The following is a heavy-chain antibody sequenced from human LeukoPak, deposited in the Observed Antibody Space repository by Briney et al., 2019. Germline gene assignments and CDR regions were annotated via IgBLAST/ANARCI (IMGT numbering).Heavy chain of an antibody. CDR2: IKSKTDGGTT. D-gene: IGHD6-19*01. CDR3: TTSSSGWYEVDY. J-gene: IGHJ4*02. V-gene: IGHV3-15*01. Sequence: PGGSLRLSCAASEFSFSHAWMSWVRQPPGKGLEWVGRIKSKTDGGTTDYAAPVKGRFTISRDDSKNTLYLQMNSLKTEDTAVYYCTTSSSGWYEVDYWGQGTLVTVSS. CDR1: EFSFSHAW.